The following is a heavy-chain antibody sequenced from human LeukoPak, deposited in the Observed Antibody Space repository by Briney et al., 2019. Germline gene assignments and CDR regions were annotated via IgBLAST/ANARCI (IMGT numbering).Heavy chain of an antibody. Sequence: AGGSLRLSCAASGFTFSSYAMSWVRQAPGKGLEWVSAISGSGGSTYYADSVKGRFTISRDNSKNTLYLQMNSLRAEDTAVYYCAKPSLREQQLIYGMDVWGQGTTVTVSS. J-gene: IGHJ6*02. V-gene: IGHV3-23*01. CDR1: GFTFSSYA. CDR3: AKPSLREQQLIYGMDV. CDR2: ISGSGGST. D-gene: IGHD6-13*01.